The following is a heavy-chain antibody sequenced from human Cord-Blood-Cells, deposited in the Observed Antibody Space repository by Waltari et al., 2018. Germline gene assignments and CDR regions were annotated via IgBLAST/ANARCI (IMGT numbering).Heavy chain of an antibody. CDR2: ISSSSSYI. V-gene: IGHV3-21*01. Sequence: EVQLVESGGGLVKPGGSLRLSCAASGFTFSSYSMNWVRQAPGKGLEWVSSISSSSSYIYYADSVKGRFTISRDNAKNSLYLQMNSLRAEDTAVYYCARDLGTVVTVGYYFDYWGQGTLVTVSS. J-gene: IGHJ4*02. D-gene: IGHD2-15*01. CDR1: GFTFSSYS. CDR3: ARDLGTVVTVGYYFDY.